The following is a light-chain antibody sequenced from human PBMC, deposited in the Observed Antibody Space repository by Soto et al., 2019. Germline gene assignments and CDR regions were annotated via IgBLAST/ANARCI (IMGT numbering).Light chain of an antibody. CDR2: DVS. CDR3: CSYAGSYIFYV. Sequence: QSALTQPRSVSGSPGQSVTISCTGTSNDVGTYNYVSWYQQHPGKAPKVMIYDVSKRPSGVPDRFSGYKSGNTASLTISGLQAEDEADYYCCSYAGSYIFYVFGTGTKVTVL. V-gene: IGLV2-11*01. J-gene: IGLJ1*01. CDR1: SNDVGTYNY.